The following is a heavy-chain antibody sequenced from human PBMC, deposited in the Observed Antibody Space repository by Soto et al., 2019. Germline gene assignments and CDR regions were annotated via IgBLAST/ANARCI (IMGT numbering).Heavy chain of an antibody. Sequence: QVKLVQSGAEVKKPGASVKVSCKASGYTFTSYVISWGRQAPGQGREWMGWISAYNGNTSYAQKLQGRVTMTTDTSTNSAYIELRSLRSDDTAVYYCARSGVWEPRDFWGQLTLVTVAS. CDR2: ISAYNGNT. D-gene: IGHD1-26*01. V-gene: IGHV1-18*01. CDR3: ARSGVWEPRDF. J-gene: IGHJ4*02. CDR1: GYTFTSYV.